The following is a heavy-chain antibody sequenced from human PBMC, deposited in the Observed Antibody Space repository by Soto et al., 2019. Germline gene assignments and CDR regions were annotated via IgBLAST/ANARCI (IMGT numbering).Heavy chain of an antibody. J-gene: IGHJ3*02. Sequence: ASVKVSCKASGYTFTSYDINWVRQATGQGLEWMGWMNANNGNTNYAQKLQGRVTMTTDSSTSTAYMELRSLRSDDTAVYYCATNTYYDFWSGSTDAFDIWGQGTMVTVSS. V-gene: IGHV1-18*01. D-gene: IGHD3-3*01. CDR2: MNANNGNT. CDR3: ATNTYYDFWSGSTDAFDI. CDR1: GYTFTSYD.